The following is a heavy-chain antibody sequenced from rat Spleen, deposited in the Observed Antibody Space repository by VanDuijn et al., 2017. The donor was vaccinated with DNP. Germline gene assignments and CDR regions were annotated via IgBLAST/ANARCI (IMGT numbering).Heavy chain of an antibody. CDR2: INTGSGGT. D-gene: IGHD1-4*01. Sequence: QVQLQQSGAELAKPGSSVKISCKASGYTFTTYYITWIKQTTGQGLEYIGYINTGSGGTNYNEKFRGKDTLTVDKSSNTAFMQLSSLTPADSAVYYCARRRLPYWYFDFWGPGTMVTVSS. V-gene: IGHV1-43*01. CDR1: GYTFTTYY. CDR3: ARRRLPYWYFDF. J-gene: IGHJ1*01.